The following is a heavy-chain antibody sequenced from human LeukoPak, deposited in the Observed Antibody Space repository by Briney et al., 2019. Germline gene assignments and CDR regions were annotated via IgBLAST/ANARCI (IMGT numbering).Heavy chain of an antibody. J-gene: IGHJ4*02. V-gene: IGHV2-5*02. CDR1: GFSLSTRGVG. D-gene: IGHD2-15*01. Sequence: SGPTLVNHTQTLTLTCTFSGFSLSTRGVGVGWIRQPPGKALEWLALIFWDDDNRYSPSLKSRLTITKDTSKNQVVLTMTNMDPVDTATYCCAHRGRVAATPFYFDYWGQGTLVTVSS. CDR2: IFWDDDN. CDR3: AHRGRVAATPFYFDY.